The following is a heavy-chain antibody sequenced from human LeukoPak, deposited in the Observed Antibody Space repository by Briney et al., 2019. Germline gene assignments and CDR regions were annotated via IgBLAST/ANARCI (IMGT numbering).Heavy chain of an antibody. D-gene: IGHD1-7*01. Sequence: SVKVSCKASGGTFSSYAISWVRQAPGQGLEWMGGIIPIFGTANYAQKFQGRATITRDTSASTAYMELSSLGSEDTAVYHCARVPGTTLDYYYGMDVWGQGTTVTVSS. CDR3: ARVPGTTLDYYYGMDV. V-gene: IGHV1-69*05. J-gene: IGHJ6*02. CDR2: IIPIFGTA. CDR1: GGTFSSYA.